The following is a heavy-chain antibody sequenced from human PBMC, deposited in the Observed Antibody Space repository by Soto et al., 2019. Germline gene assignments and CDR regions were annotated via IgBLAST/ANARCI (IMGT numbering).Heavy chain of an antibody. CDR3: GREGTIGHLDS. V-gene: IGHV3-74*01. Sequence: EVQLVESGGGLVQPGGSLRLSCAASGFMFSNYWMHWVRQAPGKELVWVSRIKSDGISTGYADSVKGRFTISRDDAKSTLYLQMSSLRADDTAVYYCGREGTIGHLDSWGQGTLVTVSS. D-gene: IGHD2-2*01. J-gene: IGHJ4*02. CDR1: GFMFSNYW. CDR2: IKSDGIST.